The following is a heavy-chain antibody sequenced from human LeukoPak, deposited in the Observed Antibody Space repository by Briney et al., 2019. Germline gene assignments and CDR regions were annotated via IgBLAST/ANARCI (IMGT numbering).Heavy chain of an antibody. V-gene: IGHV3-30-3*01. J-gene: IGHJ3*02. CDR2: ISYDGSNK. D-gene: IGHD6-13*01. Sequence: GGSLRLSCAASGFTFSSYAMHWVRQAPGKGLEWVAVISYDGSNKYYADSVKGRFTISRDNSKNTLYLQMNSLRAEDTAVYYCARDSATYSSSWYLLLNAFDIWGQGTMVTVSS. CDR3: ARDSATYSSSWYLLLNAFDI. CDR1: GFTFSSYA.